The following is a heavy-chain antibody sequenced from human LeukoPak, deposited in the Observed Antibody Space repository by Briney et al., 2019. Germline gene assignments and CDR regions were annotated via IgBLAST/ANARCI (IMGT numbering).Heavy chain of an antibody. CDR1: GFTFSSYA. D-gene: IGHD3-22*01. J-gene: IGHJ4*02. V-gene: IGHV3-30-3*01. CDR2: ISYDGSNK. CDR3: ARVGSGYYPPFDY. Sequence: GRSLRLSCAASGFTFSSYAMHWVRQAPGKGLEWVAVISYDGSNKYYADSVKGRFTISRDNSKNTLYLQMNSLRAEDTAVYYCARVGSGYYPPFDYWGQGTLVTVSS.